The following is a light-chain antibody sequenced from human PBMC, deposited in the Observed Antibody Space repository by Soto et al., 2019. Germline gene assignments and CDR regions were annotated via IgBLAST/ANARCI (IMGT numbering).Light chain of an antibody. CDR1: QPINRW. CDR3: KQSKSFPLT. CDR2: AAS. J-gene: IGKJ4*01. V-gene: IGKV1-12*01. Sequence: DIQMTQSPSPLSASVGDRVTITCRASQPINRWLASYQQKPGKAPKLLIYAASSLHTGVPLRFSGSGSGTDFSLTISILQPADFATYYCKQSKSFPLTFGGGNKVAIK.